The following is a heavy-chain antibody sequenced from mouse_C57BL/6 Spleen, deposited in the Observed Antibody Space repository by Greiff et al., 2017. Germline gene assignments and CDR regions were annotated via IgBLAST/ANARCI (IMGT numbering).Heavy chain of an antibody. CDR3: ARSGYYGSSYWFAY. CDR1: GYTFTDYY. J-gene: IGHJ3*01. D-gene: IGHD1-1*01. CDR2: INPNNGGT. Sequence: EVQLQQSGPELVKPGASVKISCKASGYTFTDYYMNWVKQSHGKSLEWIGDINPNNGGTSYNQKFKGKATLTVDKSSSTAYMQLSSLTSEDSAVYFCARSGYYGSSYWFAYWGQGTLVTVSA. V-gene: IGHV1-26*01.